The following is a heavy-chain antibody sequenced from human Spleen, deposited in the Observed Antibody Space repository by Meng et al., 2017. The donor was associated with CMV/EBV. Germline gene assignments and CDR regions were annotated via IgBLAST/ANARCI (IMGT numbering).Heavy chain of an antibody. CDR3: ARAAQDYYYDSSGYGYYFDY. CDR2: ISYDGSNK. D-gene: IGHD3-22*01. V-gene: IGHV3-30-3*01. J-gene: IGHJ4*02. Sequence: FGSYPMHWVRQAPGKGLEWVAVISYDGSNKYYADSVKGRFTISRDNSKNTLYLQMNSLRAEDTAVYYCARAAQDYYYDSSGYGYYFDYWGQGTLVTVSS. CDR1: FGSYP.